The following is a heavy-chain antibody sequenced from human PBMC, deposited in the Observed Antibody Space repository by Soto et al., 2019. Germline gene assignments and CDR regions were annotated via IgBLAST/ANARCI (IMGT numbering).Heavy chain of an antibody. V-gene: IGHV1-69*02. J-gene: IGHJ4*02. CDR3: VLNYYDSSGYYDY. CDR1: GGTISNYI. D-gene: IGHD3-22*01. Sequence: QVQLVQSGAEVKKPGSSVRVSCKASGGTISNYIISWVRQAPGQGLEWMGRIIPMLEIANYAQKFQGRVTNTADKSTSTAYMELRSLRSEDTAVYYCVLNYYDSSGYYDYWGQGTLVTVSS. CDR2: IIPMLEIA.